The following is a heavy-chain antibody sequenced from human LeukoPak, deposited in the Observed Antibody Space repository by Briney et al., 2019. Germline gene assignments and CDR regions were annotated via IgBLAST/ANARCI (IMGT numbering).Heavy chain of an antibody. Sequence: SETLSLTCAVYGGSFSGYYWSWIRQPPGKGLEWIGEINHSGSTKYNPSLKSRVTISVDTSKNQFSLKLSSVTAADTAVYYCARANLPYYYDSSGYYPPGYWGQGTLVTVSS. V-gene: IGHV4-34*01. D-gene: IGHD3-22*01. CDR3: ARANLPYYYDSSGYYPPGY. CDR1: GGSFSGYY. J-gene: IGHJ4*02. CDR2: INHSGST.